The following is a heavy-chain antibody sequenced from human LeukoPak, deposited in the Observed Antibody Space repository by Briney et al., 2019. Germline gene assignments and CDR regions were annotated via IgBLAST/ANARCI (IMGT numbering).Heavy chain of an antibody. Sequence: PSETLSLTCTVSGGPISSSSYYWGWIRQPPGKGLEWIGSIYYSGSTYYNPSLKSRVTISVDTSKNQFSLKLSSVTAADTAVYYCAKRIYSGYDFPVYFDYWGQGTLVTVSS. CDR3: AKRIYSGYDFPVYFDY. CDR2: IYYSGST. D-gene: IGHD5-12*01. CDR1: GGPISSSSYY. V-gene: IGHV4-39*01. J-gene: IGHJ4*02.